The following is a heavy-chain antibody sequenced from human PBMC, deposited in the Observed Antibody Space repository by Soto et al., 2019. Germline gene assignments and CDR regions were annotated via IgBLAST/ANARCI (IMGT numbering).Heavy chain of an antibody. V-gene: IGHV1-18*01. CDR2: ISAYNGNT. CDR3: ARGMTTVTYDAFDI. CDR1: GHTFTSYG. D-gene: IGHD4-4*01. J-gene: IGHJ3*02. Sequence: GASVKVSCKASGHTFTSYGISWVRQAPGQGLEWMGWISAYNGNTNYAQKLQGRVTMTTDTSTSTAYMELRSLRSDDTAVYYCARGMTTVTYDAFDIWGQGTMVTVSS.